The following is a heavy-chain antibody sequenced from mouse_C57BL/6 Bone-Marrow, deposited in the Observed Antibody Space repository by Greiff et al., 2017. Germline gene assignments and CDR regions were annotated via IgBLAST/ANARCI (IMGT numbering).Heavy chain of an antibody. CDR1: GYTFTSYW. CDR2: IDPSDSET. D-gene: IGHD2-4*01. J-gene: IGHJ2*01. Sequence: VQLQQPGAELVRPGSSVKLSCKASGYTFTSYWMHWVKQRPIQGLEWIGNIDPSDSETHYNQKFKDKATLTVDKSSSTAYMQRSSLTSEDSAVYYCERGDDYDPEYWGQGTTLTVAS. V-gene: IGHV1-52*01. CDR3: ERGDDYDPEY.